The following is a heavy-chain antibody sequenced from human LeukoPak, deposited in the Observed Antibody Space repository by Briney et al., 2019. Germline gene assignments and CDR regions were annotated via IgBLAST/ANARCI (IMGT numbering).Heavy chain of an antibody. CDR3: ARDPGYYDSSGYYGGGFDY. CDR2: LYQGVST. V-gene: IGHV4-30-2*06. CDR1: GDSISSGGYY. J-gene: IGHJ4*02. Sequence: SETLSLTCTVSGDSISSGGYYWSWVRQSPGKGLEWIGHLYQGVSTYYNPSLKSRVTISGDRSKNQFSLKLSSVTAADTAVYYCARDPGYYDSSGYYGGGFDYWGQGTLVTVSS. D-gene: IGHD3-22*01.